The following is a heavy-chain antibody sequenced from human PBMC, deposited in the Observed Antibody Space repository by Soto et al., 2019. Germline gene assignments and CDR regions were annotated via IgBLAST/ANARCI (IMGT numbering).Heavy chain of an antibody. D-gene: IGHD1-26*01. Sequence: GESLKISCKGSGYSFTSYWIGWVRQMPGKGLEWMGIIYPGDSDTRYSPSFQGQVTISADKSISTAYLQWSSLKASDTAMYYFARRFSRSYYYFDYWGQGTLVTVSS. CDR1: GYSFTSYW. CDR3: ARRFSRSYYYFDY. V-gene: IGHV5-51*01. J-gene: IGHJ4*02. CDR2: IYPGDSDT.